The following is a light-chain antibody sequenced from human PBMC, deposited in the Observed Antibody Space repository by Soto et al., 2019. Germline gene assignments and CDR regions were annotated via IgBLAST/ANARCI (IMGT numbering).Light chain of an antibody. CDR2: TVS. V-gene: IGKV3-20*01. CDR3: QQCGSSPWT. J-gene: IGKJ1*01. CDR1: HTVSSTF. Sequence: EIVLTQSPGTLSLSPGDTATLSCRASHTVSSTFLAWYQQKPGQAPRLLIYTVSTRATGIPDRFSGSGSGTNFTLTISRLEPDDFGVYYCQQCGSSPWTFDQGTKVEIK.